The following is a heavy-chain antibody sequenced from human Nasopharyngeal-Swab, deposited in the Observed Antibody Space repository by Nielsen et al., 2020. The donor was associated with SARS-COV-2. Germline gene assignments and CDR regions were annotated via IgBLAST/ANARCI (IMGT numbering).Heavy chain of an antibody. CDR1: GGSISSYY. CDR3: ARNLVGHYYDMVGAFDI. V-gene: IGHV4-59*13. CDR2: IYYSGST. D-gene: IGHD3-22*01. Sequence: SETLPLTCTVSGGSISSYYWSWIRQPPGKGLEWIGYIYYSGSTNYNPSLKSRVTISVDTSKNQFSLKLSSVTAADTAVYYCARNLVGHYYDMVGAFDIWGQGTMVTVSS. J-gene: IGHJ3*02.